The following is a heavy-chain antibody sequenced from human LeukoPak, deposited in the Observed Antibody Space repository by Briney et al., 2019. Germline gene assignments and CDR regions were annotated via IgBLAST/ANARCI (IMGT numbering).Heavy chain of an antibody. CDR1: GGSFSGYY. D-gene: IGHD5-24*01. J-gene: IGHJ3*02. V-gene: IGHV4-34*01. CDR3: ARGRWLAAFDI. CDR2: INHSGST. Sequence: SETLSLTCAVYGGSFSGYYWSWIRQPPGKGLEWIGEINHSGSTNYNPSLKSRVTISVDTSKNQFSLKLSSVTAADTAVYYCARGRWLAAFDIWGQGTMVTVSS.